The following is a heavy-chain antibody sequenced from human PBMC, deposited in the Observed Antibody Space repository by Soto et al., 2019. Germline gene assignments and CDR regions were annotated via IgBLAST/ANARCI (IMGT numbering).Heavy chain of an antibody. Sequence: QVQLVQSGAEVKKPGASVNVSCKASGYSFHTYAISWVRKAPGQGLEWVGRISGYNGNTNYAQKFQGRVTLTTDTSTKTAFMELRSLTGDDTAVYYCAREYGMDVWGQGTTVTVSS. CDR3: AREYGMDV. CDR1: GYSFHTYA. V-gene: IGHV1-18*01. J-gene: IGHJ6*02. CDR2: ISGYNGNT.